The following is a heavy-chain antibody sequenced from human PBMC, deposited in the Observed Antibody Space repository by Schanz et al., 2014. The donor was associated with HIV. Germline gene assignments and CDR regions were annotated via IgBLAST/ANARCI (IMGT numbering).Heavy chain of an antibody. D-gene: IGHD3-3*01. CDR2: ISWNSGSI. J-gene: IGHJ6*02. Sequence: EVQLLESGGGLVQPGRSLRLSCATSGFFLDDYAMHWVRQAPGKGLEWVSGISWNSGSIGYADSVKGRFTISRDNSKNTLYLQMNSLRAEDTAVYYCAKDQGYDFWSGYYNYYDMDVWGQGTTVTVSS. V-gene: IGHV3-9*01. CDR3: AKDQGYDFWSGYYNYYDMDV. CDR1: GFFLDDYA.